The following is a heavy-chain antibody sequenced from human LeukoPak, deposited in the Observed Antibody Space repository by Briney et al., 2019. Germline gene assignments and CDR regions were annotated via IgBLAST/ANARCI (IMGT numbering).Heavy chain of an antibody. V-gene: IGHV4-34*01. J-gene: IGHJ3*02. CDR3: VRDEGDFGGSDDAFDI. CDR2: INHSGST. D-gene: IGHD4-23*01. Sequence: SETLSLTCAVYGGSFSGYYWSWIRQPPGKGLEWSGEINHSGSTNYNPSLKSRVTISVDTSKNQFSLKLSSVTAADTAVYYCVRDEGDFGGSDDAFDIWGQGTMVTVSS. CDR1: GGSFSGYY.